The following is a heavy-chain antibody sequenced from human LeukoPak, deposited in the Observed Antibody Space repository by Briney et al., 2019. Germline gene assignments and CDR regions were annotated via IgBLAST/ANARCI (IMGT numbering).Heavy chain of an antibody. V-gene: IGHV4-34*01. CDR2: INHSGST. Sequence: PSETLSLTCAVYGGSFSGYYWSWIRQPPGKGLEWIGEINHSGSTNYNPSLKSRVTISVDTSKNQFSLKLSSVTAADTAVYYCACLNLRFLDECWGQGTLVTVSS. D-gene: IGHD3-3*01. J-gene: IGHJ4*02. CDR3: ACLNLRFLDEC. CDR1: GGSFSGYY.